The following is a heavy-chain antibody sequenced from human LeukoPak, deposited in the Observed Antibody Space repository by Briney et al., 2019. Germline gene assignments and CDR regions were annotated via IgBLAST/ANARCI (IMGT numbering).Heavy chain of an antibody. Sequence: SETLSLTCTVSGGSINRHSWSWIRQPPGKGLEWIGYIYYSGSTNYNPSLKSRVTISVDTSKNQFSLKLSSVTAADTAVYYCASLKVAAPGVCWFDPWGQGTLVTVSS. V-gene: IGHV4-59*11. J-gene: IGHJ5*02. CDR2: IYYSGST. CDR3: ASLKVAAPGVCWFDP. D-gene: IGHD6-6*01. CDR1: GGSINRHS.